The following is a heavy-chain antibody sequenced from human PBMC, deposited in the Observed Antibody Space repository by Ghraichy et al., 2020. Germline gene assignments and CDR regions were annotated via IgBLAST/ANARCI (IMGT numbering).Heavy chain of an antibody. V-gene: IGHV4-34*01. D-gene: IGHD6-19*01. CDR2: IHHSGST. CDR3: ARLIAVAGGEY. Sequence: SETLSLTCAVYVGSFSDYYWSWIRQPPGKGLEWIGEIHHSGSTNYNLSLKSRVTISVDTSKNQFSLKLSSVTAADTVVYYCARLIAVAGGEYWGQGTRVTVSS. J-gene: IGHJ4*02. CDR1: VGSFSDYY.